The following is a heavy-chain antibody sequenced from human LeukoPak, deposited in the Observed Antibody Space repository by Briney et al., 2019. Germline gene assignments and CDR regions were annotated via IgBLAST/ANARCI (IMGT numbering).Heavy chain of an antibody. D-gene: IGHD6-13*01. CDR3: ARDRIAAAPRAAFDI. CDR2: ISSSSSYI. J-gene: IGHJ3*02. V-gene: IGHV3-21*01. Sequence: GGSQRLSCVASGFTFSSYGMHWVRQAPGKGLEWVSSISSSSSYIYYADSVKGRFTISRDNAKNSLYLQMNSLRAEDTAVYYCARDRIAAAPRAAFDIWGQGTMVTVSS. CDR1: GFTFSSYG.